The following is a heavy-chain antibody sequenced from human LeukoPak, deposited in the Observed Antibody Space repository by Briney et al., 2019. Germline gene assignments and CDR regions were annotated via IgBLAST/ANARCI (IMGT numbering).Heavy chain of an antibody. CDR2: MNPNSGNT. CDR1: GGTFSSYD. Sequence: ASVKVSCKASGGTFSSYDINWVRQATGQGLEWMGWMNPNSGNTGYAQKFQGRVTITRNTSISTAYMELSSLRSEDTAVYYCARGRRCSTTSCYFDYWGQGTLVTVSS. V-gene: IGHV1-8*03. CDR3: ARGRRCSTTSCYFDY. D-gene: IGHD2-2*01. J-gene: IGHJ4*02.